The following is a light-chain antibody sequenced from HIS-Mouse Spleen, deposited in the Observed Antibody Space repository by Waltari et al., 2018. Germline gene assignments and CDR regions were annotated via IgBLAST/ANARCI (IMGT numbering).Light chain of an antibody. CDR2: EVS. J-gene: IGLJ3*02. CDR3: SSYTSSSTLV. V-gene: IGLV2-14*01. CDR1: SSDVGRYNY. Sequence: QSALTQPASVSGSPGQSITISCTGTSSDVGRYNYVPWYQQHPGKAPKLMIYEVSNRPSGVSNRFSGSKSGNTASLTISGLQAEDEADYYCSSYTSSSTLVFGGGTKLTVL.